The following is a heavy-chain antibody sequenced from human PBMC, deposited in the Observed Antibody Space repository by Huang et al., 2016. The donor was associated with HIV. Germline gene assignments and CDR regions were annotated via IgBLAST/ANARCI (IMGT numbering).Heavy chain of an antibody. Sequence: QVQLVQSGAEVRKPGSSVKVSCRASGGSFNNFGINGVRQAPGQGLECMGGIIPRLGTRNDAQRFQGRVTSTADETTGVVYMELSSLRSDDTAVYFCAKRGGAWGSPYAFDLWGPGTMVTVSS. J-gene: IGHJ3*01. CDR3: AKRGGAWGSPYAFDL. CDR1: GGSFNNFG. V-gene: IGHV1-69*13. CDR2: IIPRLGTR. D-gene: IGHD3-16*01.